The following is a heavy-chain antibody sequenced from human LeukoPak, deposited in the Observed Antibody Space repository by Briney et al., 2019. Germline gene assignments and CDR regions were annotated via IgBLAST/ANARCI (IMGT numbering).Heavy chain of an antibody. J-gene: IGHJ3*02. V-gene: IGHV4-4*07. D-gene: IGHD6-13*01. CDR3: ARHCSNWSDACDI. CDR1: GGSISSYY. Sequence: SETLSLTCTVSGGSISSYYWSWIRQPAGKGLEWIGRIYTSGSTNYNPALTSQVTMSVDTSKNQFSLKLSSVTAADTAVYYCARHCSNWSDACDIWGQGTVVTVSS. CDR2: IYTSGST.